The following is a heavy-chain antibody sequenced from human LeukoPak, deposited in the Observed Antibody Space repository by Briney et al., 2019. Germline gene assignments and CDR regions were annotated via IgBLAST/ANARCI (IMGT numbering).Heavy chain of an antibody. D-gene: IGHD3-16*01. V-gene: IGHV1-24*01. CDR1: GYTLTELS. J-gene: IGHJ6*02. CDR2: FDPEDGET. CDR3: ATLSYVWEPRNYYYSGMDV. Sequence: ASVKVSCKVSGYTLTELSMHWVRQAPGKGLEWMGGFDPEDGETIYAQKFQGRVTMTEDTSTDTAYMELSSLRSEDTAVYYCATLSYVWEPRNYYYSGMDVWRQGPTAPVSS.